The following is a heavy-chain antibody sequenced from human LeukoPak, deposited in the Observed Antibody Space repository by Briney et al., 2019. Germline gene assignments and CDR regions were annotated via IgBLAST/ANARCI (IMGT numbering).Heavy chain of an antibody. CDR2: ISGDGGST. CDR1: GFTFDGDA. CDR3: AKGVPYGSGSYYNPKYYYYMDV. Sequence: GGSLRLSCAASGFTFDGDAMYWVRQAPGKGLEWVSLISGDGGSTYYADSVKGRVTISRDNSKNSLSLQMNSLRTEDTALYYCAKGVPYGSGSYYNPKYYYYMDVWGKGTTVTVSS. V-gene: IGHV3-43*02. D-gene: IGHD3-10*01. J-gene: IGHJ6*03.